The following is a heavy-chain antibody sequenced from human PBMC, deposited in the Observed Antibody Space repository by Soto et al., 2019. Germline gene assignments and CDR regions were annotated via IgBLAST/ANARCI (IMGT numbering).Heavy chain of an antibody. D-gene: IGHD2-8*01. CDR1: GFTFSTSA. J-gene: IGHJ3*02. CDR2: ISDSSSST. Sequence: EVPLLESGGGLVQPGESLRLSCTASGFTFSTSAMGWVRQAPGRGLQWVSSISDSSSSTYYPDSMRGRFFISRDNSKNTLYLQINSLRAEDTAVYYCARCRCEAAAFDIWGQGTMVTVSS. CDR3: ARCRCEAAAFDI. V-gene: IGHV3-23*01.